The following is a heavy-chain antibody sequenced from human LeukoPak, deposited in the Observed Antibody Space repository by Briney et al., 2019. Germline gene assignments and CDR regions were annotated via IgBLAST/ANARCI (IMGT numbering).Heavy chain of an antibody. D-gene: IGHD3-10*01. CDR1: GLTFSISG. Sequence: GGSLRLSCAVSGLTFSISGMHWVRQAPGKGLEWVTFIRDDGSGEHYADSVKGRFTISRDNSKNTLYLQMNSLRAEDTAVYYCARFAARGFDYWGQGTLVTVSS. J-gene: IGHJ4*02. CDR2: IRDDGSGE. CDR3: ARFAARGFDY. V-gene: IGHV3-30*02.